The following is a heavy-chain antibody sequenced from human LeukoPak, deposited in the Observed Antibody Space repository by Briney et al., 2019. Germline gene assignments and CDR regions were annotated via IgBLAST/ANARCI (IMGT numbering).Heavy chain of an antibody. D-gene: IGHD1-26*01. CDR1: GGSISSGGYS. V-gene: IGHV4-30-2*01. J-gene: IGHJ3*02. CDR3: ARAGSRATNDAFDI. CDR2: IYHSGST. Sequence: KPSETLSLTCAVSGGSISSGGYSWSWIRQPPGKGLEWIGYIYHSGSTYYNPSLKSRVTISVDRSKNQFSLKLSSATAADTAVYYCARAGSRATNDAFDIWGQGTMVTVSS.